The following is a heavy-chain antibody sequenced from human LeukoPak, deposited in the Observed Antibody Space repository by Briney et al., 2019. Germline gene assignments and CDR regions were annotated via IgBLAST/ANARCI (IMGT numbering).Heavy chain of an antibody. Sequence: ASVKVSCKASGYTFTSYYMHWVRQAPGQGLEWMGIINPSGGSTSYAQKLQGRVTMTTDTSTSTAYMELRSLRSDNTAVYYCARYPVGILNWFDPWGQGTLVTVSS. CDR2: INPSGGST. CDR3: ARYPVGILNWFDP. J-gene: IGHJ5*02. D-gene: IGHD3-22*01. CDR1: GYTFTSYY. V-gene: IGHV1-46*01.